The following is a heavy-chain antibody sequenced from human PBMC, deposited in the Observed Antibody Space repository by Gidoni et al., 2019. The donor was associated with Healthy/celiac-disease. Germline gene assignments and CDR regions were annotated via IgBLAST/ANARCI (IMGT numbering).Heavy chain of an antibody. CDR2: IIPIFGTA. CDR1: GGTFSSYA. Sequence: QVQLVQSGAEVKKPGSSVKVSCKASGGTFSSYAISWGRQAPGQGLAWMGGIIPIFGTANYAQKFQGRVTITADESTSTAYMELSSLRSEDTAVYYCARAKNGNYDFWSVNDYWGQGTLVTVSS. CDR3: ARAKNGNYDFWSVNDY. V-gene: IGHV1-69*01. J-gene: IGHJ4*02. D-gene: IGHD3-3*01.